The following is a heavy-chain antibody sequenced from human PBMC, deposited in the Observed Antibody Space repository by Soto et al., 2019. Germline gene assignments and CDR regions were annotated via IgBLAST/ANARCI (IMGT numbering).Heavy chain of an antibody. J-gene: IGHJ5*02. CDR1: GYSFSTYW. CDR3: TSYTEGTIST. D-gene: IGHD2-2*01. V-gene: IGHV5-51*01. Sequence: PGESLKISCKGSGYSFSTYWIGWVRQMPGKGLEWMGLIYPSDSDSTYSPSFRGQVTFSVDTSISTAYLQWSSLEASDTAIYYCTSYTEGTISTWGQGTLVTVSS. CDR2: IYPSDSDS.